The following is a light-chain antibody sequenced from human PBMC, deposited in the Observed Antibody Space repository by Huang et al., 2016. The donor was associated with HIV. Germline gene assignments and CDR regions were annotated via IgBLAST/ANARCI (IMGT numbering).Light chain of an antibody. CDR2: KAS. J-gene: IGKJ2*01. V-gene: IGKV1-5*03. CDR1: EGISDW. CDR3: QQYHSYST. Sequence: DIQMTQSPSTLSASVGDRVTITCRASEGISDWLAWYQQKPGKAPKLLIYKASNLEGGVPSRFSGSGSGTEVTLTISSLQPDDFATYYCQQYHSYSTFAQGTKLEIQ.